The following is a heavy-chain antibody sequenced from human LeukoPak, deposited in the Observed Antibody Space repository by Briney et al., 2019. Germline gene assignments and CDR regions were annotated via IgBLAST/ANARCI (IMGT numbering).Heavy chain of an antibody. Sequence: GGSLRLSCAASGFTFSSYGINWVRQAPGKGLEWVSGISGSGGSTYYADSVKGRFTISRDNSKNTLSLLMNSLRAEDTAVYYCAKDHLPGIVVADRDYWGQGTLVTVSS. CDR2: ISGSGGST. D-gene: IGHD6-19*01. J-gene: IGHJ4*02. CDR3: AKDHLPGIVVADRDY. CDR1: GFTFSSYG. V-gene: IGHV3-23*01.